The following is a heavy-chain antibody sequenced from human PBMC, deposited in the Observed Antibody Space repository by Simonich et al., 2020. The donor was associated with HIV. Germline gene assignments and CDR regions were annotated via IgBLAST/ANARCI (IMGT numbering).Heavy chain of an antibody. V-gene: IGHV4-34*01. CDR2: INHSGIT. CDR3: ARRDRELILYFDY. D-gene: IGHD3-3*01. Sequence: QVQLQQWGAGLLKPSETLSLTCAVYGGSFSGYYWSWIRQPPGRGLEWSGEINHSGITNYKSSLNSRATISLDKSKNQFSLKRSSVTAADPAIYYCARRDRELILYFDYWGQGNLVTVSS. CDR1: GGSFSGYY. J-gene: IGHJ4*02.